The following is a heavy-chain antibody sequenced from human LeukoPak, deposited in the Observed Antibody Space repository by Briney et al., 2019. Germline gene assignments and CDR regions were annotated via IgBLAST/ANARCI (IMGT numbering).Heavy chain of an antibody. CDR1: GGSISSSSYY. Sequence: SETLSLTCTVSGGSISSSSYYWGWIRQPPGKGLEWIGSIYYSGSTYYNPSLKSRVTISVDTSKNQFSLKLSSVTAADTAVYSCARQGQQLVQGDYYYYYMDVWGKGTTVTVSS. CDR2: IYYSGST. CDR3: ARQGQQLVQGDYYYYYMDV. D-gene: IGHD6-13*01. J-gene: IGHJ6*03. V-gene: IGHV4-39*01.